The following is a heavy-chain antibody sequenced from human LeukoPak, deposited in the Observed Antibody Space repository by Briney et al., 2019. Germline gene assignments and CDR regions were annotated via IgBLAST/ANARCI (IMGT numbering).Heavy chain of an antibody. J-gene: IGHJ5*02. D-gene: IGHD6-6*01. CDR2: INPNSGGT. CDR3: ARGFIAARRKNWFDP. CDR1: GYTFTGYY. V-gene: IGHV1-2*02. Sequence: ASVKVSCKASGYTFTGYYMHWVRQAPGQGLEGMGWINPNSGGTNYAQKFQGRVTMTRDTSISTAYMELSSLRSEDTAVYYCARGFIAARRKNWFDPWGQGTLVTVSS.